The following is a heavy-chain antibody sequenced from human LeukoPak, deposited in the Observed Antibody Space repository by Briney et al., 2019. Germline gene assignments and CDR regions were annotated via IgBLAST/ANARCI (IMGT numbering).Heavy chain of an antibody. D-gene: IGHD2-2*01. CDR2: ISSSSSTI. CDR3: ATYPAAMRYYFDY. J-gene: IGHJ4*02. CDR1: GFTFSSYS. V-gene: IGHV3-48*01. Sequence: QPGGSLRLSCAASGFTFSSYSMNWVRQAPGKGLEWVSYISSSSSTIYYADSVKGRFTISRDNAKNSLYLQMNSLRAEDTAVYYCATYPAAMRYYFDYWGQGTLVTVSS.